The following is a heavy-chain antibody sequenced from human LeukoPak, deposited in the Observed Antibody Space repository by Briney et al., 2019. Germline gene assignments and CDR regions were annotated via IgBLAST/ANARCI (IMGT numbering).Heavy chain of an antibody. Sequence: GGSLRLSCAASGFTFSSYAMSWVRQAPGKGLEWVSGISGSGGSTYYADSVKGRFTISRDNAKNSLYLQMNSLRAEDTAVYYCARDLVYYGSGSGDPLDYWGQGTLVTVSS. J-gene: IGHJ4*02. V-gene: IGHV3-23*01. D-gene: IGHD3-10*01. CDR3: ARDLVYYGSGSGDPLDY. CDR1: GFTFSSYA. CDR2: ISGSGGST.